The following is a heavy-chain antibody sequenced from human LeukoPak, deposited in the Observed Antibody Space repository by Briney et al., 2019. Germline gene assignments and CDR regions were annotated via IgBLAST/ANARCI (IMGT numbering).Heavy chain of an antibody. D-gene: IGHD6-13*01. CDR1: GFTFSNNW. Sequence: TGGSLRLSCAASGFTFSNNWMTWVRQAPGKGLEWVASVKKDESEKYCVDSVKGRFTISRDNSKNTLYLQMNSLRAEDTAVYYCAREGDEQQLGDYWGQGTLVTVSS. V-gene: IGHV3-7*01. CDR2: VKKDESEK. CDR3: AREGDEQQLGDY. J-gene: IGHJ4*02.